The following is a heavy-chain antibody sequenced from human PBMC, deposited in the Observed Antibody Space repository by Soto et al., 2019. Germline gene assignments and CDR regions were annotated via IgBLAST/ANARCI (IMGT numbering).Heavy chain of an antibody. CDR1: GYTFTSYA. CDR2: INAGNGNT. D-gene: IGHD6-13*01. V-gene: IGHV1-3*01. CDR3: ARAPGYSTQGDHWFDP. Sequence: ASVKVSCKASGYTFTSYAMHWVRQAPGQRLEWMGWINAGNGNTKYSQKFQGRVTITRDTSASTAYMELSSLRSEDTAVYYCARAPGYSTQGDHWFDPWGQGTLVTVSS. J-gene: IGHJ5*02.